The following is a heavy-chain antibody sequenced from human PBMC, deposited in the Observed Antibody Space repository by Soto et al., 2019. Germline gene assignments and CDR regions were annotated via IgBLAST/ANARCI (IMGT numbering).Heavy chain of an antibody. D-gene: IGHD2-2*01. V-gene: IGHV3-74*03. CDR2: INSDGARI. CDR3: ATDRSYAQNV. J-gene: IGHJ6*02. CDR1: GFTFTHYR. Sequence: PGGSLRLSCAASGFTFTHYRIHWVRQPPGKGLEWVGRINSDGARIEYGDSVKGRFTISRDNAHNMVFLQMNSLTDEDSGVYYCATDRSYAQNVWGQGTTVTVSS.